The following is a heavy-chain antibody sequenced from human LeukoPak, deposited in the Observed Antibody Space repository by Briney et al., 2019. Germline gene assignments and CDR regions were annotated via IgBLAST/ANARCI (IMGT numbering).Heavy chain of an antibody. Sequence: GRSLRLSCTASGFTFGDYAMSWVRQAPGKGLEWVGFIRSKAYGGTTEYAASLKGRFTISRDDSKSIAYLQMNSLKTEDTAVYYCTRVGRKGTVTTWGYWGQGTLVTVSS. J-gene: IGHJ4*02. CDR1: GFTFGDYA. V-gene: IGHV3-49*04. CDR3: TRVGRKGTVTTWGY. D-gene: IGHD4-17*01. CDR2: IRSKAYGGTT.